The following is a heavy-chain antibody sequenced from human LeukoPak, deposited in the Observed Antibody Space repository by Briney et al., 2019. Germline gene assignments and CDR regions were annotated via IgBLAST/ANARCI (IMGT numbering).Heavy chain of an antibody. V-gene: IGHV3-23*01. D-gene: IGHD1-1*01. CDR3: ANQPLGLRVPKGYYFDY. CDR1: GFTFSSYA. J-gene: IGHJ4*02. Sequence: GGSLRLSCAASGFTFSSYAMSWVRQAPGKGLEWVSAISGSGGSTYYADSVKGRFTISRDNSKNTLYLQMNSLRAEDTAVYYCANQPLGLRVPKGYYFDYWGQGTLVTVSS. CDR2: ISGSGGST.